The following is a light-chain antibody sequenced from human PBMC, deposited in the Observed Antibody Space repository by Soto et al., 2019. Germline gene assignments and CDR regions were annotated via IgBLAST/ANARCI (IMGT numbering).Light chain of an antibody. J-gene: IGKJ1*01. CDR2: AAS. CDR3: QQLSTYPRT. V-gene: IGKV1-9*01. Sequence: DIQLTQSPSFLSASVGDRVTITCRASQDINSYLAWYQQKPGKAPKLLIYAASTVQSAVPTRFSGGGSGTEFTRTISSLQPEDFATYYCQQLSTYPRTFGQGTRVEF. CDR1: QDINSY.